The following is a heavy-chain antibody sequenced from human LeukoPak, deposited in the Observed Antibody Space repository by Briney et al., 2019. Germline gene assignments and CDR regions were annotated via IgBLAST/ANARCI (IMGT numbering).Heavy chain of an antibody. V-gene: IGHV3-23*01. Sequence: GGSLRLSCAASGFTFSSSAMTWVGQAPGKGLEWISAINGGAYSTSYADSVKGRFTISRDNSKNTLYLQMNSLRAEDTAVYYCARDSSGFTLGDAFDIWGQGTMVTVSS. CDR3: ARDSSGFTLGDAFDI. J-gene: IGHJ3*02. CDR1: GFTFSSSA. CDR2: INGGAYST. D-gene: IGHD3-22*01.